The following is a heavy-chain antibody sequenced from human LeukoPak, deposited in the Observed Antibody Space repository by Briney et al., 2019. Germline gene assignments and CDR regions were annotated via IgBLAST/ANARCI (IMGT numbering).Heavy chain of an antibody. CDR2: IYYSGST. CDR1: GGSISSYY. J-gene: IGHJ5*02. CDR3: ARDALLGWFDP. D-gene: IGHD5-24*01. V-gene: IGHV4-59*06. Sequence: SETLSLTCTVSGGSISSYYWSWIRQHPGKGLEWIGYIYYSGSTYYNPSLKSRVTISVDTSKNQFSLKLSSVTAADTAVYYCARDALLGWFDPWGQGTLVTVSS.